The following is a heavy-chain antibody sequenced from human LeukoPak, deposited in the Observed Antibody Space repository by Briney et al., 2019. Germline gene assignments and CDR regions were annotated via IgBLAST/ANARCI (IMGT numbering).Heavy chain of an antibody. D-gene: IGHD2-15*01. Sequence: GGSLRLSCAASGFTSSNAWMSWVRQAPGKGLEWVGRIKSKTDGGTTDYAAPVKGRFTISRDDSKNTLYLQMNSLKTEDTAVYCCTSRDTVDFDYWGQGTLVTVSS. CDR1: GFTSSNAW. J-gene: IGHJ4*02. CDR2: IKSKTDGGTT. V-gene: IGHV3-15*01. CDR3: TSRDTVDFDY.